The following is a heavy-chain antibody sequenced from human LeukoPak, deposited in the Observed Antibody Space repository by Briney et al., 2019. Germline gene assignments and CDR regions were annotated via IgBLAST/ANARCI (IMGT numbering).Heavy chain of an antibody. Sequence: SVKVSCKASGGTFSSFAISWVRQAPGQGLEWMGRIIPIFGTANYAQKFQGRVTITTDESTSTAYMELSSLRSEDTAVYYCAVEIVGATTHWGQGTLVTVSS. V-gene: IGHV1-69*05. D-gene: IGHD1-26*01. CDR2: IIPIFGTA. J-gene: IGHJ4*02. CDR1: GGTFSSFA. CDR3: AVEIVGATTH.